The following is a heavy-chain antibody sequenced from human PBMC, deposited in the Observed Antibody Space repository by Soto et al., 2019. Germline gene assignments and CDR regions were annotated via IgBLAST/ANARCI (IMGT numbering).Heavy chain of an antibody. V-gene: IGHV4-31*03. CDR3: ATSRSSPPPGYFDY. CDR2: IYYSGST. D-gene: IGHD6-13*01. Sequence: TLSLTCTVSGGSISSGGYYWSWIRQHPGKGLEWIGYIYYSGSTYYNPSLKSRVTISVDTSKNQFSLKLSSVTAADTAVYYCATSRSSPPPGYFDYWGQGTLVTVSS. J-gene: IGHJ4*02. CDR1: GGSISSGGYY.